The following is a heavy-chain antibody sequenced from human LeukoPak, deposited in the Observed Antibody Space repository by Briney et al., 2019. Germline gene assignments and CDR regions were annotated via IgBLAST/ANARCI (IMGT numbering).Heavy chain of an antibody. CDR2: ISTYNGDT. Sequence: ASVKVSCKDAGYTFTSYGTSWVRQAPGQGLEWMGWISTYNGDTNYAQNVQGRVTMTTDTSTSTAYMELRSLRSDDTAVYYCARDWFCSGGSCYDCFDDWGQGTLVTVSS. V-gene: IGHV1-18*01. CDR3: ARDWFCSGGSCYDCFDD. D-gene: IGHD2-15*01. CDR1: GYTFTSYG. J-gene: IGHJ4*02.